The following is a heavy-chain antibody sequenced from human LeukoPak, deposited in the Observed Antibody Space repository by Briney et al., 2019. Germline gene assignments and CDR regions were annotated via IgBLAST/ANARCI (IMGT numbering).Heavy chain of an antibody. CDR1: GFTFSSYS. CDR2: IRYDAGMR. J-gene: IGHJ4*02. Sequence: GGSLRLSCAASGFTFSSYSLNWVRQAPGKGREWLATIRYDAGMRYYPDSMRGRFTISRDNAQNSLYLQMNSLRAEDTALYYCAKAHYYDSSGSLDYFDYWGQGTLVTVSS. CDR3: AKAHYYDSSGSLDYFDY. D-gene: IGHD3-22*01. V-gene: IGHV3-7*03.